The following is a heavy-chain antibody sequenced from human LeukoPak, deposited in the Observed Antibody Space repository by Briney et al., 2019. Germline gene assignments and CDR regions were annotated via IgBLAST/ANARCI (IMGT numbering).Heavy chain of an antibody. CDR3: ASRRPSYDSSGYYY. D-gene: IGHD3-22*01. V-gene: IGHV4-34*01. CDR1: GGSFSGYY. CDR2: INHSGST. J-gene: IGHJ4*02. Sequence: SETLSLTCAVYGGSFSGYYWSWIRQPPGKGLEWIGEINHSGSTNYNPSLKSRVTISVDTSKNQFSLKLSSVTAADTAVYYCASRRPSYDSSGYYYWGQGTLVTVSS.